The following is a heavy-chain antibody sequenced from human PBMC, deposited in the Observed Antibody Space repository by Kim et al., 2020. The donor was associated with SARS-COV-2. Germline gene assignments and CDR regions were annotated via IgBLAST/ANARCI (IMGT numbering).Heavy chain of an antibody. V-gene: IGHV3-30*04. CDR1: GFTFSSYA. Sequence: GGSLRLSCAASGFTFSSYAMHWVRQAPGKGLEWVAGISYNGSNKYYADSVKGRFTISRDNYKNMLYLQMNSLRAEDTAVYYCARDHGDYYDSSGYYYVYGMDVWGQGTTVTVSS. D-gene: IGHD3-22*01. CDR2: ISYNGSNK. CDR3: ARDHGDYYDSSGYYYVYGMDV. J-gene: IGHJ6*02.